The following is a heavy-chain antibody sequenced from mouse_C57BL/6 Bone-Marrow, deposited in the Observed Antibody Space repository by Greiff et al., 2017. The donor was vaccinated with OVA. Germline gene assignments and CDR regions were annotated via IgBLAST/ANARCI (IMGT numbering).Heavy chain of an antibody. CDR1: GFNIKDDY. CDR2: IDPENGDT. J-gene: IGHJ2*01. CDR3: TSDGYIDY. Sequence: EVQLQQSGAELVRPGASVKLSCTASGFNIKDDYMHWVKQRPEQGLEWIGWIDPENGDTEYASKFQGKATITADTSSNTAYLQLSSLTSEDTAVYYCTSDGYIDYWGQGTTLTVSS. V-gene: IGHV14-4*01. D-gene: IGHD2-3*01.